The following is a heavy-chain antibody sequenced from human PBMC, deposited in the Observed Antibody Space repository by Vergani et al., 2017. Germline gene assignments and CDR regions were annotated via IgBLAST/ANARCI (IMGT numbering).Heavy chain of an antibody. CDR1: ESSFISNE. CDR3: ASXGHGSEKGGALQL. CDR2: INPIDSKI. D-gene: IGHD3-10*01. V-gene: IGHV5-51*03. J-gene: IGHJ3*01. Sequence: EVLLVQSGAEVKKPGESLTISCKYSESSFISNEIAWVRQLSGKGLQWMGNINPIDSKIAYSPSFQGQAIMSLDKSITTAYLQWRSLKASDTATYFCASXGHGSEKGGALQLWGQGTIITVSS.